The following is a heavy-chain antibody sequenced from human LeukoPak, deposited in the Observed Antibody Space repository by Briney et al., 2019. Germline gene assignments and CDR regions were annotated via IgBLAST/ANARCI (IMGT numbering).Heavy chain of an antibody. CDR2: ISDNGGNT. Sequence: GGSLRLSCSASGFTFSNYAIHWVRQAPGKGLEYVSTISDNGGNTNYADSVKGRFTISRDDSKNTLYLQMSSLRPEDTAVYYCVKAAGSWYGYFDYWGQGTLVTVSS. CDR3: VKAAGSWYGYFDY. CDR1: GFTFSNYA. V-gene: IGHV3-64D*06. J-gene: IGHJ4*02. D-gene: IGHD6-13*01.